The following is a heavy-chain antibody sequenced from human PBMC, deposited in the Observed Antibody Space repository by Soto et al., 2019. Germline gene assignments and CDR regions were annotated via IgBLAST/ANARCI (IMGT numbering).Heavy chain of an antibody. V-gene: IGHV4-59*01. CDR3: ARAAYYYDSSGYYPYYYYGMDV. J-gene: IGHJ6*02. CDR1: GGSISSYY. CDR2: IYYSGST. Sequence: TLSLTCTVSGGSISSYYWSWIRQPPGKGLEWIGYIYYSGSTNYNPSLKSRVTISVDTSKNQFSLKLSSVTAADTAVYYCARAAYYYDSSGYYPYYYYGMDVWGQGTTVTVSS. D-gene: IGHD3-22*01.